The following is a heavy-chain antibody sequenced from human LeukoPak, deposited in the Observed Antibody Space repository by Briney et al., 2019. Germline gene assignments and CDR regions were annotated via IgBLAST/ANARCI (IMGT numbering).Heavy chain of an antibody. CDR2: IYYSGST. CDR3: ARDLRRAAAGTAYYFYGMGV. CDR1: GVTISSYY. D-gene: IGHD6-13*01. Sequence: WETLSLTCTVSGVTISSYYWSWIRQPPGKGLEWVGDIYYSGSTHYNPSLKSRFTISVDTSKNQFSLKLSSVTAADTAVYYCARDLRRAAAGTAYYFYGMGVWGQETTLTVSS. V-gene: IGHV4-59*01. J-gene: IGHJ6*02.